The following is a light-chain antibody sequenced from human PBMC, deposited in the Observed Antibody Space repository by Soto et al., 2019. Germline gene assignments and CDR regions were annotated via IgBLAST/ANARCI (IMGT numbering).Light chain of an antibody. J-gene: IGKJ1*01. CDR1: QSVSSRY. CDR2: GTS. CDR3: QQYDILPWT. V-gene: IGKV3-20*01. Sequence: EIVLTQSPGTLSLSPGERATLSCRASQSVSSRYLDWYQQSPGQAPRVVIYGTSNRATGIPDRFSGSGSGTDFTLTISRLEPEDFAVYYCQQYDILPWTFGQGTKVEIK.